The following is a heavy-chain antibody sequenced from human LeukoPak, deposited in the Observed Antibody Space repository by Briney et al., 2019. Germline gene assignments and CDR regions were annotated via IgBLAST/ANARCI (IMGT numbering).Heavy chain of an antibody. J-gene: IGHJ4*02. D-gene: IGHD2-21*01. CDR3: ARVWDY. Sequence: PSETLSLTCTVSGGLISSGSYYWSWIRQPAGKGLEWIGRIYSSGSTNYNPALRSRLTISVDTSKNQFSLKLSSVTAADTAVYYCARVWDYWGQGTLVTVSS. V-gene: IGHV4-61*02. CDR1: GGLISSGSYY. CDR2: IYSSGST.